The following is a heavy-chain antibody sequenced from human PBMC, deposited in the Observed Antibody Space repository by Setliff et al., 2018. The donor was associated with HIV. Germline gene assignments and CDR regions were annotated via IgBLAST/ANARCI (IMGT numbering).Heavy chain of an antibody. CDR1: GGSISSCGFY. V-gene: IGHV4-61*02. D-gene: IGHD1-1*01. CDR2: IYTSGTT. Sequence: SETLSLTCTVSGGSISSCGFYWYWIRQPAGKGLEWIGRIYTSGTTNYNPSLKSRVTISMDTSKSQFSLRLTSVTAADTAVYYCARNSQKGIQPLLLASWGPGTLVTVSS. J-gene: IGHJ4*02. CDR3: ARNSQKGIQPLLLAS.